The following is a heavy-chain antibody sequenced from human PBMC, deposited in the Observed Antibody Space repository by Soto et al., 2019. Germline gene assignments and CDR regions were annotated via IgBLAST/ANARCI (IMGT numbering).Heavy chain of an antibody. V-gene: IGHV1-18*01. CDR3: SRGSSIPGSGDY. CDR2: VGADNGER. Sequence: QVQPVQSGAEVKKPGASVKVSCKASGYTFTNYGNNWVRQAPGQGLEWLGWVGADNGERRYAQRVQARVIMTTDTSTTTAYMELRSLRSDDTVVYYCSRGSSIPGSGDYLGQGTVVTVSS. CDR1: GYTFTNYG. J-gene: IGHJ4*01. D-gene: IGHD6-6*01.